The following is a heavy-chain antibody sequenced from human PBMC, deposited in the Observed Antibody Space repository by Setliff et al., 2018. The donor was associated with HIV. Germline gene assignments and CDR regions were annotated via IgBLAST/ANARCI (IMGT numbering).Heavy chain of an antibody. CDR3: ARGGSIAARQLDY. J-gene: IGHJ4*02. Sequence: SETLSLTCTVSGGSVTSYYWSWIRQPPGRGLEWIGYISYSGSTKYNPSLKSRVTISADTSKSQVSLKLDSVTAADTAVYYCARGGSIAARQLDYWGQGTLVTVSS. CDR1: GGSVTSYY. V-gene: IGHV4-59*02. CDR2: ISYSGST. D-gene: IGHD6-6*01.